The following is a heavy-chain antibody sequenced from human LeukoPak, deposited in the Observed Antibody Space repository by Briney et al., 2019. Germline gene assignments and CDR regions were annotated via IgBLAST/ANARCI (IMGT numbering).Heavy chain of an antibody. CDR2: IWDDGSNK. D-gene: IGHD5-18*01. Sequence: GGPLSLSCTASGFPFSSYGMHWVRQAPGKGLVGVAVIWDDGSNKYYADSVEGRFTVPRGNSKNTQYLQMNLYIAEDTAGYFCARGRREQQWLNLHYGGQGTRVTVSS. CDR3: ARGRREQQWLNLHY. J-gene: IGHJ4*02. CDR1: GFPFSSYG. V-gene: IGHV3-33*01.